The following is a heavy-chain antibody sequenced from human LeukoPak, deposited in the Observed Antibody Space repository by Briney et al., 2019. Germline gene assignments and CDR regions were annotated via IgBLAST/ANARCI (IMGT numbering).Heavy chain of an antibody. J-gene: IGHJ5*02. CDR2: IIPIFGTA. Sequence: SVKVSCKASGGSFNRYAVSWVRQAPGKGLEWMGGIIPIFGTANYAQKFQGRVTITTDESTNTAYMELTSLTSDDAAVYYCASGKFGLRGWFDPWGQGTLVTVSP. V-gene: IGHV1-69*05. D-gene: IGHD1-26*01. CDR1: GGSFNRYA. CDR3: ASGKFGLRGWFDP.